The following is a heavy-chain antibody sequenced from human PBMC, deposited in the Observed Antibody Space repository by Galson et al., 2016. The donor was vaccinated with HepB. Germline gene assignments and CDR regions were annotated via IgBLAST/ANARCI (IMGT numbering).Heavy chain of an antibody. D-gene: IGHD6-13*01. CDR1: GGSINSDTSF. CDR2: MHYSGGA. CDR3: AREVIAAAETDAFDI. Sequence: TLSLTCTVSGGSINSDTSFWSWIRQHPEKGLEWIGYMHYSGGAHYNPSLKSRVTMSVDTSTNQFSLKVSSVTAADTAVYFCAREVIAAAETDAFDIWGQGTMVTVSP. V-gene: IGHV4-31*03. J-gene: IGHJ3*02.